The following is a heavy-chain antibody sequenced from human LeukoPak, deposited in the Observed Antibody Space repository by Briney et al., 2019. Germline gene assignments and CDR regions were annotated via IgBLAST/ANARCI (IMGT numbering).Heavy chain of an antibody. V-gene: IGHV3-21*01. Sequence: GGSLRLSCAASGFTFSSYTMNWVRQAPGKGLEWVSSISSSSTYINYADSVKGRFTISRDNAKNSLYLQMNSLRAEDTAGYYCARDRSPGNFDYWGQGTLVTVSS. CDR1: GFTFSSYT. J-gene: IGHJ4*02. CDR3: ARDRSPGNFDY. CDR2: ISSSSTYI. D-gene: IGHD3-10*01.